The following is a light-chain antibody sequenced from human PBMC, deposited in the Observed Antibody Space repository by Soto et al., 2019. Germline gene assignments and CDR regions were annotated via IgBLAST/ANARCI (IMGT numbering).Light chain of an antibody. CDR1: QSISYW. Sequence: DIQMTQSPSTLSASVGDRVTITCRASQSISYWLAWYQQKPGKAPNLLIYKASSLKSGVPSRFSGSGSGTEFTLTISSLQAGDFATYYFQQYNRYSWTLGQGTKVDIK. J-gene: IGKJ1*01. V-gene: IGKV1-5*03. CDR3: QQYNRYSWT. CDR2: KAS.